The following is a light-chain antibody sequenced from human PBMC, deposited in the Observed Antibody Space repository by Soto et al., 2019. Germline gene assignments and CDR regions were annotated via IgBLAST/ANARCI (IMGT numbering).Light chain of an antibody. CDR3: MPALQTPPLFT. Sequence: DIVMTQSPLSLPVTPGEPASISCRSSQSLLHSNGYNYLDWYLQKPGQSPQLLIYLGSNRASGVPDSFGGSGSCTDFTLRITSVEAEDVVVYYCMPALQTPPLFTCGPGTKVDIK. CDR2: LGS. J-gene: IGKJ3*01. V-gene: IGKV2-28*01. CDR1: QSLLHSNGYNY.